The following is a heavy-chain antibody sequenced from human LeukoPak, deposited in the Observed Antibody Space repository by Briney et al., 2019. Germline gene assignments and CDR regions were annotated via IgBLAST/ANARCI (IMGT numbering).Heavy chain of an antibody. J-gene: IGHJ4*02. D-gene: IGHD2-15*01. CDR3: ARDLGYSIPFDY. Sequence: TSETLSFTCAAYGGSFSGYYWSWIRQPPGKGLEWIGEINHSGSTNYNPSLKSRVTISVDTSKNQFSLKLSSVTAADTAVYYCARDLGYSIPFDYWGQGTLVTVSS. CDR2: INHSGST. V-gene: IGHV4-34*01. CDR1: GGSFSGYY.